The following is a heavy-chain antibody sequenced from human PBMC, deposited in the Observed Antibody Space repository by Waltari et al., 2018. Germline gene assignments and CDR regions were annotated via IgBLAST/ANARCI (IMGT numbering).Heavy chain of an antibody. CDR3: ARDRGIGLFLDS. CDR2: VRGDGKT. Sequence: QLQLQQSGPGLVRPWGTLSLTCSVSGDSMSTSYWWSWVRQSPGGGLGWIGQVRGDGKTNYNPSFASRITVSLDAYNYQFSLTVTSATAADTAVYYCARDRGIGLFLDSWGPGTLVTVSP. J-gene: IGHJ4*02. CDR1: GDSMSTSYW. D-gene: IGHD1-26*01. V-gene: IGHV4-4*02.